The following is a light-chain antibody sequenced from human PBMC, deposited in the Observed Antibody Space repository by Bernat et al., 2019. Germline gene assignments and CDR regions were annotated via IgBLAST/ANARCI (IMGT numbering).Light chain of an antibody. CDR1: QPIDTY. J-gene: IGKJ5*01. CDR3: QQSYTEVVT. Sequence: DIQLTQSPSSLSASVGDRVTITCRSSQPIDTYLAWYQQRPGKVPKLLVSSASDLRPGGPSRFSAHCSETDFTLTINSLEPEDFATYFCQQSYTEVVTFGQGTRL. V-gene: IGKV1-39*01. CDR2: SAS.